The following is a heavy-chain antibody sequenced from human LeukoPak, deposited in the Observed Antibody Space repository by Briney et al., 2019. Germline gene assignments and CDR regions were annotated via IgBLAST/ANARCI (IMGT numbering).Heavy chain of an antibody. CDR3: ATLQGIAAAGTRVDY. V-gene: IGHV4-39*01. CDR1: GGSISSSSYY. J-gene: IGHJ4*02. Sequence: SETLSLTCTVSGGSISSSSYYWGWIRQPPGQGLEWIGSIYYSGSTYYNPSLKSRVTISVDTSKNQFSLKLSSVTAADTAVYYCATLQGIAAAGTRVDYWGQGTLVTVSS. D-gene: IGHD6-13*01. CDR2: IYYSGST.